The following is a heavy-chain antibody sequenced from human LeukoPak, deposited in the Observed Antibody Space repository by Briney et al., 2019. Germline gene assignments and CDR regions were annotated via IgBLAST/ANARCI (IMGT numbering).Heavy chain of an antibody. CDR1: GYIFTAYY. V-gene: IGHV1-2*02. CDR2: INPNTGDT. D-gene: IGHD3-10*01. CDR3: ASYPRYYSTPPFDY. Sequence: ASVKVSCKASGYIFTAYYMHWVRQAPGQGLEWMGWINPNTGDTNYAQSFQGRVSMTRDTSVTTAYMELSSLTSDDTAVYYCASYPRYYSTPPFDYWGQGTLVIVSS. J-gene: IGHJ4*02.